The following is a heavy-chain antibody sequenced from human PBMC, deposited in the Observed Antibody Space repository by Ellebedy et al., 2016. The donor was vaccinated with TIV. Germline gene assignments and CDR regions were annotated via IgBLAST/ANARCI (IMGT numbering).Heavy chain of an antibody. Sequence: AASVKVSCKASGYSFSSYYMHWVRQAPGQGLEWMGRINPNDDTKYYTQKLQGRVTMTTDTSTSTAYMELRSLRSDDTAVYYCARGGYSYGPDYWGQGTLVTVSS. J-gene: IGHJ4*02. D-gene: IGHD5-18*01. CDR3: ARGGYSYGPDY. V-gene: IGHV1-46*01. CDR2: INPNDDTK. CDR1: GYSFSSYY.